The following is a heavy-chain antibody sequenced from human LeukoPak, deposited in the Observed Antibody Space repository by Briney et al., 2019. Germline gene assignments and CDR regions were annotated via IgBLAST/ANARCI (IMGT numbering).Heavy chain of an antibody. CDR3: ARDNSIDHNRID. CDR2: IWYDGSNK. V-gene: IGHV3-33*01. D-gene: IGHD2/OR15-2a*01. CDR1: GFTFSYFS. Sequence: PGRSLRLSCAASGFTFSYFSMHWVRQAPGKGLEWVAVIWYDGSNKYYADSVKGRFTISRDNSQNTMYLQMNSLRAEDTAVYYCARDNSIDHNRIDWGQGTLVTVSS. J-gene: IGHJ4*02.